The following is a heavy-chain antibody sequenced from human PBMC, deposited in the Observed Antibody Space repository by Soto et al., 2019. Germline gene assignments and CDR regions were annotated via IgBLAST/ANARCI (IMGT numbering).Heavy chain of an antibody. CDR2: IYYSGST. J-gene: IGHJ4*02. D-gene: IGHD6-13*01. V-gene: IGHV4-59*01. CDR3: ARAGYSSSWYEFDY. CDR1: GGSISSYY. Sequence: QVQLQESGPGLVKPSETLSLTCTVSGGSISSYYWSWIRQPPGKGLEWIGYIYYSGSTNYNPSLKRRVTISVDTSKNQFPLKLSSVTAADTAVYYCARAGYSSSWYEFDYWGQGTLVTVSS.